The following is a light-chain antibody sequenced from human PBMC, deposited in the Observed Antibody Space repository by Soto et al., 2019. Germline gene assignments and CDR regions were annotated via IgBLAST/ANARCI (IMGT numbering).Light chain of an antibody. V-gene: IGKV1-5*01. CDR3: QQYANYSGK. CDR1: QSISTS. Sequence: DIQMTQSPSTLSASVGDRVTITCRASQSISTSLAWYQHKPGKAPRLLMYDASILESGVPSRFSGSGSGTEFTLAISSLQPDDFATYYCQQYANYSGKFGQGTRWIS. J-gene: IGKJ1*01. CDR2: DAS.